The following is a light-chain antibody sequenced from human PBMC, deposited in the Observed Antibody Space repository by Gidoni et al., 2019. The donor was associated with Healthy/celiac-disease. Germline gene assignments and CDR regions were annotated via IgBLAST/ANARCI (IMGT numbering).Light chain of an antibody. V-gene: IGKV4-1*01. CDR1: QSVLYSSNNKNY. CDR3: QQYYSTPFT. J-gene: IGKJ3*01. Sequence: DIVMTQSPDSLAVSLGERATINCKSSQSVLYSSNNKNYLAWYQQKPGQPPKLLIYWASTRESGVPYRFSGSGSGTDFTLTISSLQAEAVAFYYCQQYYSTPFTFGPGTKVDIK. CDR2: WAS.